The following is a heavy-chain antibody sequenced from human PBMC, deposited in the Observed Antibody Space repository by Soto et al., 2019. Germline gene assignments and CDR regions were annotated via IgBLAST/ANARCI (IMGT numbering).Heavy chain of an antibody. CDR1: GGSISSGGYY. Sequence: QVQLQESGPGLVKPSQTLSLTCTVSGGSISSGGYYWSWIRQHPGKGLEWIGYIYYSGSTYYNTSLKSRVTISVDTSKKQFSLKLSSVTAADTAVYYCARGRQLVRIGWFDPWGQGTLVTVSS. J-gene: IGHJ5*02. D-gene: IGHD6-13*01. V-gene: IGHV4-31*03. CDR3: ARGRQLVRIGWFDP. CDR2: IYYSGST.